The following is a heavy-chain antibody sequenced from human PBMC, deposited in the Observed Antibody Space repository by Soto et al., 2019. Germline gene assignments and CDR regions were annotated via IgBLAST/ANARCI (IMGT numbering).Heavy chain of an antibody. V-gene: IGHV1-18*01. Sequence: QVQLVQSGAEVKKPGASVKVSCQVSGYTFTSYGISWVRQAPGQGLEWMGWISGYNGNTNSAQKLKGRLTMTTDTPTGPAYVVLRSLRSDDTAVYYCARVGIVLVPPLPAAYWGQGTLVTVSS. CDR2: ISGYNGNT. CDR1: GYTFTSYG. J-gene: IGHJ1*01. D-gene: IGHD2-2*01. CDR3: ARVGIVLVPPLPAAY.